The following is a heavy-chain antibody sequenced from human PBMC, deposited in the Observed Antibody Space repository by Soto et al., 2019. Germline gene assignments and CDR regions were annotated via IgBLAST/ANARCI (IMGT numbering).Heavy chain of an antibody. CDR3: ARSGYSGYVFAFDI. D-gene: IGHD5-12*01. CDR2: TYYRSKWYN. J-gene: IGHJ3*02. Sequence: SQTLSLTCAISGDSVSSNIAAWNWIRQSPSRGLEWLGRTYYRSKWYNDYAVSGKSRITINPDTSKNQFSLQLNSVTPKDTAVYYCARSGYSGYVFAFDIWGQGTMVTVSS. V-gene: IGHV6-1*01. CDR1: GDSVSSNIAA.